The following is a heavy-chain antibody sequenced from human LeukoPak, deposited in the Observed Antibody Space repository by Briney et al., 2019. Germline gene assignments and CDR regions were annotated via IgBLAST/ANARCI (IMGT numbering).Heavy chain of an antibody. J-gene: IGHJ4*02. V-gene: IGHV1-2*06. CDR1: GYTFTGYY. CDR2: INPNSGGT. D-gene: IGHD2-2*02. CDR3: ARDLGYCSSTSCYTRSRGEQQPPDY. Sequence: ASVKVSCKASGYTFTGYYMHWVQQAPGQGLEWMGRINPNSGGTNYAQKFQGRVTMTRDTSISTAYMELSRLRSDDTAVYYCARDLGYCSSTSCYTRSRGEQQPPDYWGQGTLVTVSS.